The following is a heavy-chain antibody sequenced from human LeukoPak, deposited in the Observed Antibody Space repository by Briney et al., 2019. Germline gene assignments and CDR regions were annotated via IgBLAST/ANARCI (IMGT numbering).Heavy chain of an antibody. J-gene: IGHJ4*02. D-gene: IGHD3-22*01. CDR1: GFTFSSYS. CDR2: ISSSSSTI. V-gene: IGHV3-48*04. CDR3: ARALYYYDSSGYYS. Sequence: GGSLRLSCAASGFTFSSYSMNWVRQAPGKGLEWVSYISSSSSTIYYADSVKGRFTISRDNAKNSLYLQMNSLRAEDTAVYYCARALYYYDSSGYYSWGQGTLITVSS.